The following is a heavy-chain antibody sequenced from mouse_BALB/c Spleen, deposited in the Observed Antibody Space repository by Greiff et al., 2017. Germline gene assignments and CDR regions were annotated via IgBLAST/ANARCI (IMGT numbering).Heavy chain of an antibody. CDR2: ISSGSSTI. CDR1: GFTFSSFG. D-gene: IGHD2-4*01. Sequence: EVQVVESGGGLVQPGGSRKLSCAASGFTFSSFGMHWVRQAPEKGLEWVAYISSGSSTIYYADTVKGRFTISRDNPKNTLFLQMTSLRSEDTAMYYCARSNYDYDGYYFDYWGQGTTLTVSS. V-gene: IGHV5-17*02. CDR3: ARSNYDYDGYYFDY. J-gene: IGHJ2*01.